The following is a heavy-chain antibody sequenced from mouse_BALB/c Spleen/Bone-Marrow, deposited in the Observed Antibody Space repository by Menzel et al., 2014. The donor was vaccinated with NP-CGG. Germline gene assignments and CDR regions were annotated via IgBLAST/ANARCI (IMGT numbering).Heavy chain of an antibody. J-gene: IGHJ2*01. CDR1: GFTFSSHA. V-gene: IGHV5-6-5*01. Sequence: DVKLVESGGGLVKPGGSLKLSCAASGFTFSSHAMSWVRQTPEKRLEWVASISSGGSTYYPDSVKGRFTISRDNARNILYLQMSSLRSEDTAMYYCARGGFRGLDYWGQGTTLTVSS. CDR2: ISSGGST. CDR3: ARGGFRGLDY.